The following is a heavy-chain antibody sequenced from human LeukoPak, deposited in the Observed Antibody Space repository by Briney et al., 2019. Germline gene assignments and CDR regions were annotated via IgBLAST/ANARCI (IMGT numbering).Heavy chain of an antibody. CDR3: ARDGSYGYHGMDV. V-gene: IGHV4-59*01. Sequence: SETLSLTCTVSGGSISSYYWSWIRQPPGKGLKWIGYIYYSGSTNYNPSLKSRVTISVDTSKNQFSLKLSSVTAADTAVYYCARDGSYGYHGMDVWGQGTTVTVSS. CDR1: GGSISSYY. CDR2: IYYSGST. D-gene: IGHD5-18*01. J-gene: IGHJ6*02.